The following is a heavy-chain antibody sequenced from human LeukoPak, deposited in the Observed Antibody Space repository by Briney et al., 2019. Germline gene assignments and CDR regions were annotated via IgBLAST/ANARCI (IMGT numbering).Heavy chain of an antibody. V-gene: IGHV4-34*01. D-gene: IGHD2-2*01. CDR3: AIVVVPAAMREGFWFDP. CDR1: GGSFSGYY. CDR2: IKHSAIT. Sequence: SETLSLTCAVYGGSFSGYYWSWIRQPPRQGLEGMGEIKHSAITNYTPSLKSRLNISVYTSKNQFSLNLSSVTAANTAVYYCAIVVVPAAMREGFWFDPWGQGTLVTVSS. J-gene: IGHJ5*02.